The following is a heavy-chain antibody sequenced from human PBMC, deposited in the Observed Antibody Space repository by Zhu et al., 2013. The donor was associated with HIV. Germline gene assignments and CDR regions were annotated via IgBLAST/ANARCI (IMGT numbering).Heavy chain of an antibody. D-gene: IGHD2-15*01. CDR3: ARAPPWGNCSGGSCNPTSAFDI. J-gene: IGHJ3*02. CDR1: GGSISSYY. CDR2: IYYSGST. Sequence: QVQLQESGPGLVKPSETLSLTCTVSGGSISSYYWSWIRQPPGKGLEWIGYIYYSGSTNYNPSLKSRVTISVDTSKNQFSLKLSSVTAADTAVYYCARAPPWGNCSGGSCNPTSAFDIWGQGTMVTVSS. V-gene: IGHV4-59*01.